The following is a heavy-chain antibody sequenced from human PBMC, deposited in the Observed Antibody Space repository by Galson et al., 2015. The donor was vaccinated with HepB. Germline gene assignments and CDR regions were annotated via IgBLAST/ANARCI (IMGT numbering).Heavy chain of an antibody. CDR1: GFTFSSYS. CDR2: ISNSSNYI. V-gene: IGHV3-21*01. Sequence: SLRLSCAASGFTFSSYSMNWVRQAPGKGLEWVSSISNSSNYIYYADSVKGRFTISRDDAQNSLYLQMNSLRAEDTAVYYCVRDPPLGTPLDYWGQGTLVTVSS. CDR3: VRDPPLGTPLDY. J-gene: IGHJ4*02. D-gene: IGHD3-16*01.